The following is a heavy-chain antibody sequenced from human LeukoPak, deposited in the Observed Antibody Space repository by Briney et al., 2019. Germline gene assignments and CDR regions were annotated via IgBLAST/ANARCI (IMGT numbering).Heavy chain of an antibody. D-gene: IGHD2-2*01. CDR2: INHSGST. V-gene: IGHV4-34*01. CDR3: ARPLCSSTSCYGWFDP. J-gene: IGHJ5*02. Sequence: SETLSLTCAVYGGSFSGYYWSWIRQPPGKGLEWIREINHSGSTNYNPSLKSRVTISVDTSKNQFSLKLSSVTAADTAVYYCARPLCSSTSCYGWFDPWGQGTLVTVSS. CDR1: GGSFSGYY.